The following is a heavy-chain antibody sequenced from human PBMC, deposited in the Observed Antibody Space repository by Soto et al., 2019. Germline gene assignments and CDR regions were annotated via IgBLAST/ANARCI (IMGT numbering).Heavy chain of an antibody. J-gene: IGHJ4*02. V-gene: IGHV4-59*01. D-gene: IGHD3-22*01. CDR1: GGSISSYY. CDR3: AGRASRYYYDSSGYFDY. CDR2: IYYSGST. Sequence: QVQLQESGPGLVKPSETLSLTCTVSGGSISSYYWSWIRQPPGKGLEWIGYIYYSGSTNYNPSLKRRVTISVDTSKNQFSLELSSVTAADTAVYYCAGRASRYYYDSSGYFDYWGQGTLVTVSS.